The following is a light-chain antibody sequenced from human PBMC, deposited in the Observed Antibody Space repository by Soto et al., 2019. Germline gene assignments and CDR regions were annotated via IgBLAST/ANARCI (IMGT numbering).Light chain of an antibody. Sequence: QSVLTQPTSVSGSPGQSITISCTGTSSNVGSYKLVPWYQQHPGKAPKLMIFEVNKRPSGDSNRFSGSKSGNTASLTISGLKVEDEADYYCCSSGGSPTYVFGTGTKVTVL. V-gene: IGLV2-23*02. J-gene: IGLJ1*01. CDR2: EVN. CDR1: SSNVGSYKL. CDR3: CSSGGSPTYV.